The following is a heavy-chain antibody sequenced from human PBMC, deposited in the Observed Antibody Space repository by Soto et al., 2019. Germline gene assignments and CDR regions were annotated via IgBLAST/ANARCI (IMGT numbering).Heavy chain of an antibody. CDR1: GGTFSSYS. CDR2: IIPIFGIA. CDR3: ARGRATTLTEVTSYGMDV. J-gene: IGHJ6*02. D-gene: IGHD2-15*01. V-gene: IGHV1-69*01. Sequence: QVQLVQSGAEVKKPGSSVKVSCQASGGTFSSYSITWVRQAPGQGLEWMGGIIPIFGIAKYAQNFQGRVSITADESTRTAYMELSSLRSDDTAVYYCARGRATTLTEVTSYGMDVWGQGTTVTVSS.